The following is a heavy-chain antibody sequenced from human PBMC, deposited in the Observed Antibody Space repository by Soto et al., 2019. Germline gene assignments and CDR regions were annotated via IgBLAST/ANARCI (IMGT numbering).Heavy chain of an antibody. CDR2: IYWYDDK. V-gene: IGHV2-5*01. Sequence: QITLKESGPTLVRPTQTLTLTCTFSGFSLSTTGVGVGWLRQPPGKALEWLALIYWYDDKRYSPSLKSRLTIPNGTSKKEVILTMTYSDPVDTATYYCAQSLRDYGLGRERSYYFDPWGQGTLVTVSS. CDR3: AQSLRDYGLGRERSYYFDP. CDR1: GFSLSTTGVG. D-gene: IGHD3-10*01. J-gene: IGHJ5*02.